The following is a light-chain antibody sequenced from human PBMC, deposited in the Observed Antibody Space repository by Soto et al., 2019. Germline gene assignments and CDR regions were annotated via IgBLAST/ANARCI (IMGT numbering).Light chain of an antibody. CDR1: SSNIGNNP. V-gene: IGLV1-36*01. CDR2: YDD. CDR3: AAWDDSLNGSYV. J-gene: IGLJ1*01. Sequence: QSVLTQPPSVSEAPRQRVTISCSGSSSNIGNNPVNWYQQLPGKPPKLLIYYDDLLPSGVSDRFSGSKSGTSASLAISGLQSEDEADYYCAAWDDSLNGSYVFGTGTKVTVL.